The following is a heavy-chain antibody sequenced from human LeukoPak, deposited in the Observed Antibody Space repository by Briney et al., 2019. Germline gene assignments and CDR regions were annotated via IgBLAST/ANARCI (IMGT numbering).Heavy chain of an antibody. Sequence: GGSLRLSCAASGFTFSSYEMDRVRQAPGKGLEWVSYISSSGSTIYYADSVKGRFTISRDNAKNSLYLQMNSLRAEDTAVYYCAELGITMIGGVWGKGTTVTISS. CDR3: AELGITMIGGV. D-gene: IGHD3-10*02. CDR1: GFTFSSYE. J-gene: IGHJ6*04. CDR2: ISSSGSTI. V-gene: IGHV3-48*03.